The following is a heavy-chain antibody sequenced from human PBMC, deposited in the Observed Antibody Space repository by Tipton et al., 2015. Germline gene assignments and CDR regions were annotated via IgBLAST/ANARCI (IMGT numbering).Heavy chain of an antibody. CDR2: IYYSGST. V-gene: IGHV4-39*01. CDR3: ARHIAAAARDWFDP. CDR1: GGSVSSSYY. D-gene: IGHD6-13*01. J-gene: IGHJ5*02. Sequence: TLSLTCAVSGGSVSSSYYWGWIRQSPGKGLEWIASIYYSGSTYYNPSLKSRVTISVDTSKNQFSLKLTSVTAADTAVYYCARHIAAAARDWFDPWGQGTLVTVSS.